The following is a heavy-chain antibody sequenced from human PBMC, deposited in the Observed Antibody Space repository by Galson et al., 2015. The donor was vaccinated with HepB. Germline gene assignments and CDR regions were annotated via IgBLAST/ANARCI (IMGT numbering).Heavy chain of an antibody. D-gene: IGHD6-13*01. V-gene: IGHV3-23*01. CDR3: AKDKVPKRMYSSSWYA. CDR1: GFTFSSYA. CDR2: ISGSGGST. Sequence: SLRLSCAASGFTFSSYAMSWVRQAPGKGLEWVSAISGSGGSTYYADSVKGRFTISRDNSKNTLYLQMNSLRAEDTAVYYCAKDKVPKRMYSSSWYAWGQGTLVTVSS. J-gene: IGHJ5*02.